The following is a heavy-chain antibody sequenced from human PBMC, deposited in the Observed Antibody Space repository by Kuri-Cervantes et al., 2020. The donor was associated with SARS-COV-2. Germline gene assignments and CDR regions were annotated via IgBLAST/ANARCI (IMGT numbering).Heavy chain of an antibody. CDR2: IYYSGGT. CDR3: ARVENFRGTNKYYPFFHY. CDR1: GGSFINTDHY. Sequence: SETLSLTCTVSGGSFINTDHYWTWIRQPPGKGLEWIGHIYYSGGTFYNPSLQSRILMPIDTSKNQFSLKLSSVTAADTAVYYCARVENFRGTNKYYPFFHYWGQGTPVTVSS. J-gene: IGHJ4*02. V-gene: IGHV4-30-4*01. D-gene: IGHD3-16*01.